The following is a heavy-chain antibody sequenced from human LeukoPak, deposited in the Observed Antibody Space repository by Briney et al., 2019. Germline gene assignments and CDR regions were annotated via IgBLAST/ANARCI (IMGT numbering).Heavy chain of an antibody. J-gene: IGHJ3*02. Sequence: SETLSLTCTVSGGSISSYYWSWIRQPPGKGLEWIGYIYYSGSTNYNPSLKSRVTISVDTSKNQFSLKLSSVTAADTAVYYCARVAWFGESPLDAFDIWGQGTMVTVSS. D-gene: IGHD3-10*01. V-gene: IGHV4-59*01. CDR2: IYYSGST. CDR1: GGSISSYY. CDR3: ARVAWFGESPLDAFDI.